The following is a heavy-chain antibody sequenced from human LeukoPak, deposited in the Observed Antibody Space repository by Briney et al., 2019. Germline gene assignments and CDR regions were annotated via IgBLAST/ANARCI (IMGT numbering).Heavy chain of an antibody. V-gene: IGHV4-30-2*01. CDR2: IYHSGST. CDR3: ARETTYYYDSSGYYVI. Sequence: SQTLSLTCAVSGGSISSGGYSWSWIRQPPGKGLEWIGYIYHSGSTYYNPSLKSRVTISVDRSKNQFSLKLSSVTAADTAVYYCARETTYYYDSSGYYVIWGQGTLVTVSS. CDR1: GGSISSGGYS. J-gene: IGHJ4*02. D-gene: IGHD3-22*01.